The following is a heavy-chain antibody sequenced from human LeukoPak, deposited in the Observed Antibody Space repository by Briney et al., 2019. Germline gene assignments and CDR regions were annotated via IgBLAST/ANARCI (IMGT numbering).Heavy chain of an antibody. V-gene: IGHV4-61*01. CDR2: IYYSGST. J-gene: IGHJ4*02. CDR3: ARRGGSGRSFDY. D-gene: IGHD3-10*01. Sequence: SETLSLTCAASGFSVSSCSYYWSCIAQAKGMELEWIGNIYYSGSTNYNPSLKSRVTMSVDTSQNQFSLKLSSVTAADTAVYYCARRGGSGRSFDYWGQGTLVTISS. CDR1: GFSVSSCSYY.